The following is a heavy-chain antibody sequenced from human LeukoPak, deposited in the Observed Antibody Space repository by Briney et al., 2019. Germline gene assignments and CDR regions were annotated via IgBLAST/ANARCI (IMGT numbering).Heavy chain of an antibody. J-gene: IGHJ3*01. CDR1: GFTFSKFW. V-gene: IGHV3-7*01. Sequence: PGGSLRLSCAASGFTFSKFWMSWARQAPGRGLEWVADLNEDGSGKYYVDSVRGRFTISRDNAKNSLYLQMNSLRVEDTAVYFCARDGDGLDVWGQGTMVTVSS. CDR2: LNEDGSGK. CDR3: ARDGDGLDV.